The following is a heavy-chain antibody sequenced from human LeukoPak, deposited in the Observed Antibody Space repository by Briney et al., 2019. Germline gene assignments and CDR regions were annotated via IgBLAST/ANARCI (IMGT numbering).Heavy chain of an antibody. V-gene: IGHV1-24*01. J-gene: IGHJ4*02. D-gene: IGHD3-10*01. CDR1: GYTLTELS. Sequence: GASVKVSCKVSGYTLTELSMHWVRQAPGKGLEWMGGFDPEDGETIYAQKFQGRVTMTEDTSTDTAYMELSSLRSEDTDVYYCATGITMVRGVMFYWGQGTLVTVSA. CDR2: FDPEDGET. CDR3: ATGITMVRGVMFY.